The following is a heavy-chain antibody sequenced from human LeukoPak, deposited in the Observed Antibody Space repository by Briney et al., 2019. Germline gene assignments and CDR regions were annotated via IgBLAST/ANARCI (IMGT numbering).Heavy chain of an antibody. Sequence: ASVKVSCKASGYTFTNYGITWVRQASGQGIEWMGWISAYTGKTNSAQKLQGRVTMTTDTSTSTAYMELRSLRSDDTAVYYCARDEGLLWFGEFLAFDYWGQGTLVTVSS. CDR1: GYTFTNYG. D-gene: IGHD3-10*01. CDR2: ISAYTGKT. J-gene: IGHJ4*02. CDR3: ARDEGLLWFGEFLAFDY. V-gene: IGHV1-18*01.